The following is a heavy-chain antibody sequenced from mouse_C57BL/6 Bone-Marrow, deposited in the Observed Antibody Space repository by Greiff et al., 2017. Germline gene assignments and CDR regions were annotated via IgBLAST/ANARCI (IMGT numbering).Heavy chain of an antibody. CDR2: IRNKANGYTT. CDR1: GFTFTDYY. CDR3: ASFYDGYPIYYAKDD. Sequence: EVQVVESGGGLVQPGGSLSLSCAASGFTFTDYYMSWVRQPPGKALEWLGFIRNKANGYTTEYSASVKGRFTISRDNSQSILYLQMNALRAEDSATYCCASFYDGYPIYYAKDDWGQGTSVTVA. V-gene: IGHV7-3*01. D-gene: IGHD2-3*01. J-gene: IGHJ4*01.